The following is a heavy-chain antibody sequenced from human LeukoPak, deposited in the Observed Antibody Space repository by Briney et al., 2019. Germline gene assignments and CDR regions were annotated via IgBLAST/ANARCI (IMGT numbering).Heavy chain of an antibody. J-gene: IGHJ3*01. CDR2: IKQDGSET. D-gene: IGHD1-26*01. Sequence: GGSLRLSCAASGITFRGFWMTWVRQAPGKGLEWVANIKQDGSETYYVDSVKGRFTISRDNAKNSLYLQMNTLRVADTAVYYCARVRGPYSGSGVKAIFDLWGQGTMVTVSS. V-gene: IGHV3-7*01. CDR3: ARVRGPYSGSGVKAIFDL. CDR1: GITFRGFW.